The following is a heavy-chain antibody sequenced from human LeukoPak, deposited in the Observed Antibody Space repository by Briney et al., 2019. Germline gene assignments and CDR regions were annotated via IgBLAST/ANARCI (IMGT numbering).Heavy chain of an antibody. Sequence: PSETLSLTCTVSGGSISSGSYHWSWIRQPAGKALEWIGRIYPSGSANYNPSLKSRVTISVDTSKNQFSLKLSSVTAADTAVYYCAGAYYYDSSGYYYDAFDIWGQGTMVTVSS. J-gene: IGHJ3*02. CDR2: IYPSGSA. V-gene: IGHV4-61*02. CDR3: AGAYYYDSSGYYYDAFDI. D-gene: IGHD3-22*01. CDR1: GGSISSGSYH.